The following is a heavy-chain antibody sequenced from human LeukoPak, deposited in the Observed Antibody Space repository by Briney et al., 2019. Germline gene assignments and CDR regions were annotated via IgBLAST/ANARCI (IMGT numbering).Heavy chain of an antibody. CDR3: AKMDWNDHYFDF. D-gene: IGHD1-1*01. V-gene: IGHV3-53*01. CDR1: GFTVSSNY. J-gene: IGHJ4*02. CDR2: IYSGGST. Sequence: GGSLRLSCAASGFTVSSNYMSWVRQAPGKGLEWVSVIYSGGSTYYADSVKGRFTISRDNSKNTLYLQMNTLRAEDTAVYYCAKMDWNDHYFDFWGQGTLVTVSS.